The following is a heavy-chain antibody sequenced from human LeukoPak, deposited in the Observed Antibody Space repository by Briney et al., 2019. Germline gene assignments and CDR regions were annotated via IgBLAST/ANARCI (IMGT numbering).Heavy chain of an antibody. J-gene: IGHJ4*02. V-gene: IGHV5-51*01. CDR3: AIAGYCSGGSCYSRGSVDY. D-gene: IGHD2-15*01. CDR2: IYPGDSDT. Sequence: GESLKISCKGSGYSFTSYWIGWVRQMPGKGLEWMGIIYPGDSDTRYGPSFQGQVTISADKSISTAYLQWSSLKASDTAMYYCAIAGYCSGGSCYSRGSVDYWGQGTLVTVSS. CDR1: GYSFTSYW.